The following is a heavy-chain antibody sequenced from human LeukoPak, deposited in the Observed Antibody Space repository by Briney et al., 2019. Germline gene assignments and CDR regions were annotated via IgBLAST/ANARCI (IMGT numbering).Heavy chain of an antibody. Sequence: GGSLRLSCAASGFAFSSYSMNWVRQAPGKGLEWVSYISSSSSTIYYADSVKGRFTISRDNAKNSLYLQMNSLRAEDTAVYYCARVKPAAKGNAFDIWGQGTMVTVSS. CDR2: ISSSSSTI. V-gene: IGHV3-48*01. J-gene: IGHJ3*02. D-gene: IGHD2-2*01. CDR3: ARVKPAAKGNAFDI. CDR1: GFAFSSYS.